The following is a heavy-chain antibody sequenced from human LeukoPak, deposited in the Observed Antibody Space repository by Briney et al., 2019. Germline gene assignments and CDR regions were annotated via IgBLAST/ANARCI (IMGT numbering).Heavy chain of an antibody. CDR3: AGLVGRYSSGLYYYYFDY. J-gene: IGHJ4*02. CDR2: MYLSGTT. Sequence: SGTLSLACTVSGDSINSLDLWSWVRQPPGKGLEWIGEMYLSGTTHSNPSVKSRVTISIDKSKNQFFLNLSSVTAADTAVYYCAGLVGRYSSGLYYYYFDYWGQGTLVTVSS. D-gene: IGHD3-22*01. CDR1: GDSINSLDL. V-gene: IGHV4-4*02.